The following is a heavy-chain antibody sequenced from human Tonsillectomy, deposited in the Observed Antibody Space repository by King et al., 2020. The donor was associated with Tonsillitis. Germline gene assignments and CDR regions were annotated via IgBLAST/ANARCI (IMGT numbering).Heavy chain of an antibody. J-gene: IGHJ3*02. Sequence: QLQESGPGLVKPSETLSLTCTVSGGSISSSSYYWGWIRQPPGKGLEWIGSIYYSGSTYYNPSLKSRVTISVDTSKNQFSLKLSSVTAADTAVYYCARLVEMCSGGSCYLNDAFDIWGQGTMVTVSS. CDR3: ARLVEMCSGGSCYLNDAFDI. CDR2: IYYSGST. D-gene: IGHD2-15*01. V-gene: IGHV4-39*01. CDR1: GGSISSSSYY.